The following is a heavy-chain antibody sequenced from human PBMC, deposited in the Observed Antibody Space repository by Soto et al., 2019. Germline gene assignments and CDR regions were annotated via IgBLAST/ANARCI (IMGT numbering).Heavy chain of an antibody. CDR3: ARTFDTITYYFDY. J-gene: IGHJ4*02. V-gene: IGHV3-30-3*01. Sequence: TGGSLRLSCAASEFSFSSYAMHWIRQAPGKGLEWVAVISFDGNIIHYADSVKGRFIISRDNSKNTLYLQMHGLSGEDTAVYYCARTFDTITYYFDYWGQGTLVTVSS. CDR2: ISFDGNII. CDR1: EFSFSSYA. D-gene: IGHD3-9*01.